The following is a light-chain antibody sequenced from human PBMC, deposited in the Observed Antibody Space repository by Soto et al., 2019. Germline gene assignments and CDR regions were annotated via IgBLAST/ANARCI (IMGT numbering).Light chain of an antibody. J-gene: IGKJ3*01. CDR1: QTVSANY. CDR3: QQYGRSPH. V-gene: IGKV3-20*01. Sequence: EIVLTQSPGTLSLSPGERATLSCRASQTVSANYLAWYQQKAGQAPRLLIYGASNRATGIPDRFSGSGSGTDFTLTISRLEPEDFAVYYCQQYGRSPHFGPGTKVD. CDR2: GAS.